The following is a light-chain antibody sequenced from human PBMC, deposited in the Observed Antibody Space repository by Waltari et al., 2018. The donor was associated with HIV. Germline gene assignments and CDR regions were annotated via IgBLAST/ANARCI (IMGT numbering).Light chain of an antibody. CDR1: ALPNRY. CDR3: QSADRSGSHVV. Sequence: SYELTQPPSMSVSPGQTARITCFGDALPNRYADWYQQRPGQAPVLVIYKDRERPSGIPERFSGSNSGTTVTLIISGVQPEDEADYYCQSADRSGSHVVFGGGTKVTV. J-gene: IGLJ2*01. CDR2: KDR. V-gene: IGLV3-25*03.